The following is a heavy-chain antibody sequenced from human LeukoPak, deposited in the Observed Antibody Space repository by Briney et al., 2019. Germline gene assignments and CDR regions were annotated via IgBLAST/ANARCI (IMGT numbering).Heavy chain of an antibody. Sequence: ASETLSLTCTVSGGSISSYYWSWIRQPPGKGLEWIGYIYYSGSTNYNPSLKSRVTTSVDTSKNQFSLKLSSVTAADTAVYYCARDRRYSYGYDYWGQGTLVTVSS. V-gene: IGHV4-59*01. D-gene: IGHD5-18*01. CDR3: ARDRRYSYGYDY. CDR1: GGSISSYY. J-gene: IGHJ4*02. CDR2: IYYSGST.